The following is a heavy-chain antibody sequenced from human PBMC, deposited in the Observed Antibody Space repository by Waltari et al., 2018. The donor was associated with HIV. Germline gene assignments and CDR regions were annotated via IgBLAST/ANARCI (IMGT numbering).Heavy chain of an antibody. CDR1: GFRLSDYN. V-gene: IGHV3-21*01. CDR3: ARGPSSGWSWFDP. D-gene: IGHD6-19*01. CDR2: IGSLQNFI. J-gene: IGHJ5*02. Sequence: EVRLLESGGGLVRPGGSLRLSCAASGFRLSDYNMHWVRQGPGKGLGGGASIGSLQNFIHYADSVKGRFTVSRDNAKNSLYLQMNSLTAEDTAVYYCARGPSSGWSWFDPWGQGTLVTVSS.